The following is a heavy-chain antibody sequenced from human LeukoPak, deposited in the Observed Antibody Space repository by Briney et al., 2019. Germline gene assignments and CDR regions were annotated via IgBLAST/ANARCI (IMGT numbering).Heavy chain of an antibody. Sequence: PGGSLRLSCAASGFTVSSNYMSWVRQAPGKGLEWVSSISSSSSYIYYADSVKGRFTISRDNAKNSLYPQMNSLRAEDTAVYYCARCDKNQYCSSTSCYPYYMDVWGKGTTVTVSS. CDR2: ISSSSSYI. CDR1: GFTVSSNY. V-gene: IGHV3-21*01. J-gene: IGHJ6*03. D-gene: IGHD2-2*01. CDR3: ARCDKNQYCSSTSCYPYYMDV.